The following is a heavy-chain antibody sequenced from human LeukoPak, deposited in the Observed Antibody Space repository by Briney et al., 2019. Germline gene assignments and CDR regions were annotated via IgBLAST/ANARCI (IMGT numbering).Heavy chain of an antibody. CDR2: ISGNVYNI. CDR1: GFTFSDYY. CDR3: TRSPLLPLTYGPLYWYFDL. Sequence: PGGSLKLSCAASGFTFSDYYMSWIRQAPGKGLEWISDISGNVYNIHYADSVKGRFTISRDDAKNSLYLEMNSLRAEDTAVYYCTRSPLLPLTYGPLYWYFDLWGRGTLVTVSS. J-gene: IGHJ2*01. V-gene: IGHV3-11*01. D-gene: IGHD4-17*01.